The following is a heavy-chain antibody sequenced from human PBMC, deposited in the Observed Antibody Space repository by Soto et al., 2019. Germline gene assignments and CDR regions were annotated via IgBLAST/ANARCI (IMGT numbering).Heavy chain of an antibody. D-gene: IGHD4-17*01. CDR2: IYPGDSDT. CDR3: ARAGPYAPDAFDI. CDR1: GYSFTSYW. V-gene: IGHV5-51*01. J-gene: IGHJ3*02. Sequence: GESLKISCQGLGYSFTSYWIGWVRQMPGKGLEWMGIIYPGDSDTRYSPSFQGQVTISADKSISTAYLQWSSLKASDTAMYYCARAGPYAPDAFDIWGQGTMVTVSS.